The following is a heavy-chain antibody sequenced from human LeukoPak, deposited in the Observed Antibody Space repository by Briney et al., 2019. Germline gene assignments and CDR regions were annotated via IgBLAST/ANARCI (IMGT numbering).Heavy chain of an antibody. Sequence: PGGSLRLSCAVSGITLSNYGMSWVRQAPGKGLEWVAGLSGSGGGTNYADSVKGRFTISRDNAKNTLYLQMNSLRAEDTAVYYCARIAAAGRLDYWGQGTLVTVSS. V-gene: IGHV3-23*01. D-gene: IGHD6-13*01. CDR3: ARIAAAGRLDY. CDR2: LSGSGGGT. CDR1: GITLSNYG. J-gene: IGHJ4*02.